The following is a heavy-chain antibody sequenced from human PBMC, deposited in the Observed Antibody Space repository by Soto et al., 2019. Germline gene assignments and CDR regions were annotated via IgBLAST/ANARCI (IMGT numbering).Heavy chain of an antibody. CDR2: ISGSGGST. V-gene: IGHV3-23*01. CDR3: AKDRDIVLMVYATHFDY. D-gene: IGHD2-8*01. J-gene: IGHJ4*02. CDR1: GFTFSSYA. Sequence: EVQLLESGGGLVQPGGSLRLSCAASGFTFSSYAMSWVRQAPGKGLEWVSAISGSGGSTYYADSVKGRFTISRDNSKNTLYLKMNSLRAEDTAVYYCAKDRDIVLMVYATHFDYWGQGTLVTVSS.